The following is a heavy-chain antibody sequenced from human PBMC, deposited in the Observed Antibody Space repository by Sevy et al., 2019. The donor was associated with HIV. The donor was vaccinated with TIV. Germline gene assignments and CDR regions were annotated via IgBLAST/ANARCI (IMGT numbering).Heavy chain of an antibody. Sequence: GGSLRLSCAASGFTFSDHYMDWVRQAPGKGLEWVGRVKNRVNSYSPEYAASAKGRFTISRDDSKNSLYLQMNSLGSEDTAVYFCARDLYCTITSCYYYMDVWGKRTTVTVSS. J-gene: IGHJ6*03. CDR1: GFTFSDHY. CDR3: ARDLYCTITSCYYYMDV. CDR2: VKNRVNSYSP. V-gene: IGHV3-72*01. D-gene: IGHD2-2*01.